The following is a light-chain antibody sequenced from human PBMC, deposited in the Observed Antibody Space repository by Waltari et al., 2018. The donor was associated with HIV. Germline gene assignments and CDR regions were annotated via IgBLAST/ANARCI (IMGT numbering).Light chain of an antibody. J-gene: IGLJ1*01. V-gene: IGLV1-44*01. CDR1: TSNIGGNT. CDR3: AAWDDSLKGGA. Sequence: QSVLAPPPSASGTPGQRVTIPCSGSTSNIGGNTVSWYQQLPGTAPKLLIYSNNERPSGVPDRLSGSTSGTSASLVISGLQSEDEADYYCAAWDDSLKGGAFGTGTKVTVL. CDR2: SNN.